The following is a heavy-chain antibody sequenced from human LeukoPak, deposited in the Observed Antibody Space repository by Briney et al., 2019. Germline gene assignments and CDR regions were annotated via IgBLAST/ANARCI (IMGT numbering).Heavy chain of an antibody. J-gene: IGHJ4*02. CDR2: ITIDLTII. CDR1: GFTLSSYS. Sequence: GGSLRLSCAASGFTLSSYSMNWVRQAPGKGLEWISHITIDLTIIDYADSVKGRFTISRDKAKNSLYLQMNSLRAEDTAVYYYVRDKDWAFDYWGQGTLITVSS. D-gene: IGHD3-9*01. V-gene: IGHV3-48*01. CDR3: VRDKDWAFDY.